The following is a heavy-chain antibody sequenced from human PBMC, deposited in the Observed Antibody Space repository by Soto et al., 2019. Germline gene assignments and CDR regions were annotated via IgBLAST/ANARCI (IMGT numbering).Heavy chain of an antibody. V-gene: IGHV3-33*01. CDR1: GFTFNNNG. CDR2: IRNDGSGY. Sequence: QVQLVESGGGVVQPGRSLRLSCAASGFTFNNNGMHWVRQAPGKGLEWVAVIRNDGSGYYYANSVKGRFTISRDNSKNTLYLQMSSLRAEDTAAYYCATRQISPRTRGAAAARGAVDVWGQGTTVTVSS. J-gene: IGHJ6*02. CDR3: ATRQISPRTRGAAAARGAVDV. D-gene: IGHD6-13*01.